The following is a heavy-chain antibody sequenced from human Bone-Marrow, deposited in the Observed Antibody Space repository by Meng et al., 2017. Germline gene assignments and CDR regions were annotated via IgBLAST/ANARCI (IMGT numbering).Heavy chain of an antibody. D-gene: IGHD3-3*01. CDR3: ARVTMREVIPGVRVELIDY. Sequence: QVQLQESGPGLVKPSGTLSLTCAVSGGSISSNNWWSWIRQPPGKGLEWIGYIYHGGSNYYTPSLKSRVTISFDRSKNQFSLKLNSVTAADTAVYYCARVTMREVIPGVRVELIDYWGQGTLVTVSS. J-gene: IGHJ4*02. CDR1: GGSISSNNW. CDR2: IYHGGSN. V-gene: IGHV4-4*02.